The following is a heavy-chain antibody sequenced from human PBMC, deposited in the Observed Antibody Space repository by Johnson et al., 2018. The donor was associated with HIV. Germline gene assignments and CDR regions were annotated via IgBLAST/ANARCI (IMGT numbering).Heavy chain of an antibody. CDR1: EFTFDEYG. J-gene: IGHJ3*02. CDR3: AKDLYNWNLQKHAFDI. V-gene: IGHV3-23*04. Sequence: VQLVESGGGVIRPGGSLRLSCAASEFTFDEYGMSWVRQAPGKGLEWVSSISGSGGSTYYVDSVKGRFTISRDNSKNTLYLQMNSLRAEDTAVYYCAKDLYNWNLQKHAFDIWGQGTMVTVSS. CDR2: ISGSGGST. D-gene: IGHD1-1*01.